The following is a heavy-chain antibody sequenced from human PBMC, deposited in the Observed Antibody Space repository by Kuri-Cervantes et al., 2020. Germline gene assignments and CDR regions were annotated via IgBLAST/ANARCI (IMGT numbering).Heavy chain of an antibody. D-gene: IGHD3-22*01. CDR1: GGSISSSSYY. Sequence: GSLRLSCTVSGGSISSSSYYWGWIRQPPGKGLEWIGSIYYSGSTYYNPSLKSRVTISVDTSKNQFSLKLSSVTAADTAVYYCARVGTYYYDSSGYYAGDYWGQGTLVTVSS. V-gene: IGHV4-39*01. J-gene: IGHJ4*02. CDR2: IYYSGST. CDR3: ARVGTYYYDSSGYYAGDY.